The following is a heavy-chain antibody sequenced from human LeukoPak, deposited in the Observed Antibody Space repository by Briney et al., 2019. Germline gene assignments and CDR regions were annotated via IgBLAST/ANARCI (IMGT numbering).Heavy chain of an antibody. D-gene: IGHD2-15*01. Sequence: SETLSLTCTVSGGSIRNYHWSWIRQPPGKGLEWIGYIHYSGSSNYNPSLKSRVTISVDTSNNQFSLKLSSVTAADTAVYHCARHDWRGGAFDIWGQGTMVTVSS. CDR1: GGSIRNYH. V-gene: IGHV4-59*08. J-gene: IGHJ3*02. CDR3: ARHDWRGGAFDI. CDR2: IHYSGSS.